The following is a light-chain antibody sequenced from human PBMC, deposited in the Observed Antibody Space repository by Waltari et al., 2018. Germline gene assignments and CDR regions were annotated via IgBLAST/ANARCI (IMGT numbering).Light chain of an antibody. V-gene: IGLV8-61*01. Sequence: QTVVTQEPSFSVSPGGTVTLTCGLSSGSASTNYYPIRYQHPPGQAPRTLIYSTNTRASGVPDRFSGSILGNKAALTITGAQAEDESDYYCVLYVGSGIRVFGGGTKLTVL. CDR1: SGSASTNYY. CDR3: VLYVGSGIRV. J-gene: IGLJ3*02. CDR2: STN.